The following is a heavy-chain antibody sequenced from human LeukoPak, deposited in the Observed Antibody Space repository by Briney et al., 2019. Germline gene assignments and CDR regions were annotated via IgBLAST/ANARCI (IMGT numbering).Heavy chain of an antibody. CDR3: ARDFSGSYSAFDI. CDR1: GFTFSSYW. V-gene: IGHV3-21*01. CDR2: ISSSSSYI. J-gene: IGHJ3*02. D-gene: IGHD1-26*01. Sequence: GGSLRLSCAASGFTFSSYWMSWVRQAPGKGLEWVSSISSSSSYIYYADSVKGRFTISRDNAKNSLYLQMNSLRAEDTAVYYCARDFSGSYSAFDIWGQGTMVTVSS.